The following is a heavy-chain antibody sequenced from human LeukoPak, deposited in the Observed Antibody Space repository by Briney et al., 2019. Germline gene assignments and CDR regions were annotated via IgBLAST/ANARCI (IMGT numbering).Heavy chain of an antibody. CDR3: AGQYSSGWYGRAFNY. CDR2: IYADGST. V-gene: IGHV3-53*01. D-gene: IGHD6-19*01. CDR1: GFTVSSNY. J-gene: IGHJ4*02. Sequence: GGSLRLSCAASGFTVSSNYMSWVRQAPGKGLEWVSVIYADGSTYYADSVKGRFTISRDNSKNTLYLQMNSLRAEDTAVYYCAGQYSSGWYGRAFNYWGQGTLVTVSS.